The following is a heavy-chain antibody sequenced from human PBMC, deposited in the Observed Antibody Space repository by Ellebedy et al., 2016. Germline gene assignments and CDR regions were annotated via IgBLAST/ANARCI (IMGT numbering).Heavy chain of an antibody. Sequence: GGSLRLSCAASGFTFSSYALHWVRQAPAKGLEWVAAISDGGNYTFYGDSVKGRFAISRDNSKNTLYVQMNSLTTDDTAVYYCVRAYPGDGAFDIWGQGAMVTVSS. D-gene: IGHD3-10*01. CDR1: GFTFSSYA. CDR3: VRAYPGDGAFDI. J-gene: IGHJ3*02. V-gene: IGHV3-30*09. CDR2: ISDGGNYT.